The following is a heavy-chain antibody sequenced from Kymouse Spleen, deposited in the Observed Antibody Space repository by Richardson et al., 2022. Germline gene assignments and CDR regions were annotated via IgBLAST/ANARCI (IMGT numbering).Heavy chain of an antibody. D-gene: IGHD1-7*01. CDR2: TYYRSKWYN. V-gene: IGHV6-1*01. J-gene: IGHJ6*02. CDR3: AREPSELELRATTTVWTS. CDR1: GDSVSSNSAA. Sequence: QVQLQQSGPGLVKPSQTLSLTCAISGDSVSSNSAAWNWIRQSPSRGLEWLGRTYYRSKWYNDYAVSVKSRITINPDTSKNQFSLQLNSVTPEDTAVYYCAREPSELELRATTTVWTSGAKGPRSPSPQ.